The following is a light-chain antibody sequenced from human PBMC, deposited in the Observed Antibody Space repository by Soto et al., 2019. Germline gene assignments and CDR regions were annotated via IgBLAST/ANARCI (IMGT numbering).Light chain of an antibody. CDR1: QSITTY. Sequence: IQMTQSPSSLSASVGDRVTITCRASQSITTYLNWYRQKPGKAPKLPIYAASSLQSGVPSRFSGSGSETEFTLSISSLQPEDFATYFCQQIYSAPRTFGGGTKVDIK. J-gene: IGKJ4*01. V-gene: IGKV1-39*01. CDR3: QQIYSAPRT. CDR2: AAS.